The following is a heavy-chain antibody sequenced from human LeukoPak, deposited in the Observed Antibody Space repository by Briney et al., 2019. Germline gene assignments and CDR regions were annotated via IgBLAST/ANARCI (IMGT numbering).Heavy chain of an antibody. Sequence: GGSLRLSCAASGFPFSTYAMSWVRQAPGKGLEWVSAISGTGRNTYYADSVKGRFTISRDNSKDALYLQMNRLRAEDTAVYYCAKDPHKTGWNDFDYWGQGTLVTVSS. CDR1: GFPFSTYA. CDR3: AKDPHKTGWNDFDY. CDR2: ISGTGRNT. J-gene: IGHJ4*02. D-gene: IGHD1-1*01. V-gene: IGHV3-23*01.